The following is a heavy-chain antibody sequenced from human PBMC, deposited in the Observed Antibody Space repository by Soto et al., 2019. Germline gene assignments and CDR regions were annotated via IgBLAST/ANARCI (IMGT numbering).Heavy chain of an antibody. CDR3: ARDTILTGMFDL. V-gene: IGHV4-59*01. D-gene: IGHD3-3*01. J-gene: IGHJ5*02. Sequence: SETLSLTCTVSGGSIGSYHWSWVRQPPGKGLEWIASVYYTGTTNYNPSLGSRVTISIDAPENQISLKLTSVTAADTAFYYCARDTILTGMFDLWGQGTRVTVSS. CDR1: GGSIGSYH. CDR2: VYYTGTT.